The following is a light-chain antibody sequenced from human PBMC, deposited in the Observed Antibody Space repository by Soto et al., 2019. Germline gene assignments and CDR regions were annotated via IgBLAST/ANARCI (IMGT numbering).Light chain of an antibody. J-gene: IGKJ4*01. CDR3: QQGYTTPFT. V-gene: IGKV1-39*01. CDR2: AAP. CDR1: QTFSNY. Sequence: DIQMTNSPSSLSAPVGDKITIVCRASQTFSNYLSWYQNNPGKAPRLLIFAAPRLYNEDPSRVSGVGSGTDFNLTITSLQPDDFATYYCQQGYTTPFTFGGGTKVDI.